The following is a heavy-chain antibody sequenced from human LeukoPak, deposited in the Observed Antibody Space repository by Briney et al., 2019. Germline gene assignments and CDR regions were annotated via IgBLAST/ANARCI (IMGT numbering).Heavy chain of an antibody. CDR1: GGSISTYY. CDR3: ARLRGKESGSYFPFDY. V-gene: IGHV4-59*08. CDR2: IHYSGTT. Sequence: SETLSLTCTVSGGSISTYYWSWIRQSPGKGLEWIGYIHYSGTTNYNPSLKSRGTISLDTSKNQFSLKLTSVTAADTAVYYCARLRGKESGSYFPFDYWGQGTLVTASS. J-gene: IGHJ4*02. D-gene: IGHD1-26*01.